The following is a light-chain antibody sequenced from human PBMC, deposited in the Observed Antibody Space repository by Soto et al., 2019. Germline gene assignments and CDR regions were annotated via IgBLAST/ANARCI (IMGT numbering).Light chain of an antibody. V-gene: IGLV1-47*01. CDR1: SSNIESNF. Sequence: QSVLTQPPSASGTPGQRVTISCSGSSSNIESNFVYWYQQFPGTAPLLLIYRNNQRPSGVADRCSGSKSGTSASLAISALRSEDEADYYCTVWDDSLRGRLFGGGTKLTVL. J-gene: IGLJ2*01. CDR3: TVWDDSLRGRL. CDR2: RNN.